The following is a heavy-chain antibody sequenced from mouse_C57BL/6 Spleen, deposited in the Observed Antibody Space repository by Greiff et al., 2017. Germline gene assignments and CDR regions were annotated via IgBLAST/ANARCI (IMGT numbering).Heavy chain of an antibody. J-gene: IGHJ2*01. CDR2: IYPGDGDT. V-gene: IGHV1-80*01. Sequence: QVQLQQSGAELVKPGASVKISCKASGYAFSSYWMNWVKQRPGKGLEWIGQIYPGDGDTNYNGKFKGKATLTADKSSSTAYLQLSCLTSEDSAVYFCARLLDDYLYYFDYWGQGTTLTVSS. D-gene: IGHD2-3*01. CDR1: GYAFSSYW. CDR3: ARLLDDYLYYFDY.